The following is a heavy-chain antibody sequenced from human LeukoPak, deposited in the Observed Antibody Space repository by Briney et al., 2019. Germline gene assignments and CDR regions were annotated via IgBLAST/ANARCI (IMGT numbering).Heavy chain of an antibody. CDR2: IKEDGSEK. CDR3: ARDVNWGNFDY. Sequence: PGGSLRLSCVASGFIFSNYGMHWVRQAPGKGLEWVANIKEDGSEKYYVDSMKGRFTISRDNAKNSLYLQMNSLRAEDTAVYYCARDVNWGNFDYWGQGTLVTVSS. V-gene: IGHV3-7*01. CDR1: GFIFSNYG. D-gene: IGHD7-27*01. J-gene: IGHJ4*02.